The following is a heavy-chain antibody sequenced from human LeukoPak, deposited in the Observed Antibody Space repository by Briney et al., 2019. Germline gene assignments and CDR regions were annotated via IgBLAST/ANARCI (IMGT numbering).Heavy chain of an antibody. Sequence: SETLSLTCTVSGGSVSNSYWSWIRQPPGKGLEWIGYIYSGSTNYNPSLKSRVTISEDTSKNQFSLRLRSVTAADTAVYYCARTLSTYYGYYFDYWGQGTLVTVSS. CDR3: ARTLSTYYGYYFDY. J-gene: IGHJ4*02. CDR2: IYSGST. CDR1: GGSVSNSY. D-gene: IGHD3-22*01. V-gene: IGHV4-59*02.